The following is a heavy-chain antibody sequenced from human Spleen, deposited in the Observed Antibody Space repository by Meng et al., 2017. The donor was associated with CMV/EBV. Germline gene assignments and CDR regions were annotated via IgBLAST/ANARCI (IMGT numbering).Heavy chain of an antibody. CDR3: ARADDDSNYGMDV. J-gene: IGHJ6*02. CDR1: GFTFSPYT. CDR2: IYSGGST. D-gene: IGHD4-11*01. V-gene: IGHV3-53*01. Sequence: GGSLRLSCAASGFTFSPYTMHWGRQAPGKGLEWVSVIYSGGSTYYADSVKGRFTISRDNSKNTLYLQMNSLRAEDTAVYYCARADDDSNYGMDVWGQGTTVTVSS.